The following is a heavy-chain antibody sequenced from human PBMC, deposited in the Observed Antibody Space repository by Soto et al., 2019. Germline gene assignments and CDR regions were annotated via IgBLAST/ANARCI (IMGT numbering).Heavy chain of an antibody. Sequence: EVQLVESGGGLVKPGGSLRLSCAASGFTFSSYSMNWVRQAPGKGLEWVSSISSSSSYIYYADSVKGRFTISRDNAKNSLYLQMNSLRAEDTAVYYCARDPSKLSGGYFDYWGQGTLVTVSS. CDR3: ARDPSKLSGGYFDY. CDR2: ISSSSSYI. J-gene: IGHJ4*02. D-gene: IGHD6-19*01. V-gene: IGHV3-21*01. CDR1: GFTFSSYS.